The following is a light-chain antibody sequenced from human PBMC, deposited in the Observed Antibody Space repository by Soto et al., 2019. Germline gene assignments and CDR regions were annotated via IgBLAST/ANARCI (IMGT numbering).Light chain of an antibody. CDR1: SSNIGAGYD. J-gene: IGLJ2*01. CDR2: VNI. CDR3: QSYDSSLSVV. V-gene: IGLV1-40*01. Sequence: QAVLTQPPSVSGAPGQRVTISCTGSSSNIGAGYDVHWYQQLPGTAPKLLIDVNINRPSGVPDRFSGSKSGTSASLAITGLQAEDEADYYCQSYDSSLSVVFGGGTKLTVL.